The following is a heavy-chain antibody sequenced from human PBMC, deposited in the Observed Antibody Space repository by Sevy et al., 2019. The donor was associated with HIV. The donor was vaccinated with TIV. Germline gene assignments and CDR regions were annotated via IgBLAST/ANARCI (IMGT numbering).Heavy chain of an antibody. D-gene: IGHD3-3*01. CDR2: ISSGSGFI. CDR1: GFTFSTYN. J-gene: IGHJ6*02. CDR3: AREKTILEGRYGMDV. Sequence: GGSLRLSCATSGFTFSTYNMNWVRQAPGKGLEWVPSISSGSGFIFYADSVKGRFTISRDNAKNSLDLQMNSLRAEDAAVYYCAREKTILEGRYGMDVWGQGTTVTVSS. V-gene: IGHV3-21*01.